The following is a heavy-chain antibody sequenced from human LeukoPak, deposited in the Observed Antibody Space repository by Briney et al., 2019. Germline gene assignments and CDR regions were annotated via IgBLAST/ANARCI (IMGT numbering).Heavy chain of an antibody. CDR3: ARRRLAARPLGAFDI. J-gene: IGHJ3*02. CDR1: GFTFSSYS. CDR2: ISSSSSYI. V-gene: IGHV3-21*01. Sequence: NPGGSLRLSCAASGFTFSSYSMNWVRQAPGKGLEWVSSISSSSSYIYYADSVKGRFTISRDNAKNSLYLQMNSLRAEDTAVYYCARRRLAARPLGAFDIWGQGTMVTVSS. D-gene: IGHD6-6*01.